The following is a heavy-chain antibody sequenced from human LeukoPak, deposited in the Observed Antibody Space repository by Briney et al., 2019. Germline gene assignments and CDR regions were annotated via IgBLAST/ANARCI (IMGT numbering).Heavy chain of an antibody. CDR2: IYYGGST. D-gene: IGHD5-24*01. J-gene: IGHJ4*02. V-gene: IGHV4-39*01. CDR1: GPSISRSDYL. CDR3: ASADGYKIDY. Sequence: SETLSLTCTVSGPSISRSDYLWAWIRQPPGKGLEWIGNIYYGGSTYYNPSLKSRVSISVDTSNNQFSLKVSSVTAADTAVYYCASADGYKIDYWGQGTLVTVSS.